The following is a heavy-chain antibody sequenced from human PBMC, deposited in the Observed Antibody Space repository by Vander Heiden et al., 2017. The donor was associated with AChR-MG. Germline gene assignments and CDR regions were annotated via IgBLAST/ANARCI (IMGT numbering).Heavy chain of an antibody. CDR3: TTVVDFWIRDAFDI. CDR2: IKSKTDGGTT. CDR1: AFLFSNPW. Sequence: EVQLVESGGGLVTPGGSLRLSCAAPAFLFSNPWMSWVRQAPGKGLEWVGRIKSKTDGGTTDYAAPVKGRFTISRDDSKNTLYLQMNSLKTEDTAVYYCTTVVDFWIRDAFDIWGQGTMVTVSS. J-gene: IGHJ3*02. D-gene: IGHD3-3*01. V-gene: IGHV3-15*01.